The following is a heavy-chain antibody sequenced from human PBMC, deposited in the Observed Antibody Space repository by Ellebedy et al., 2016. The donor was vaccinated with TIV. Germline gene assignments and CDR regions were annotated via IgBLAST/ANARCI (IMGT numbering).Heavy chain of an antibody. D-gene: IGHD2-21*02. CDR1: GGSISSYY. CDR2: IYYSGST. CDR3: ARLYCGGDCYLPGYYFDY. J-gene: IGHJ4*02. Sequence: MPSETLSLTCPVSGGSISSYYWSWIRQPPGKGLEWIGYIYYSGSTNYNPSLKSRVTISVDTSKNQISLKLSSVTAAETAVYYCARLYCGGDCYLPGYYFDYWGQGTLVTVSS. V-gene: IGHV4-59*08.